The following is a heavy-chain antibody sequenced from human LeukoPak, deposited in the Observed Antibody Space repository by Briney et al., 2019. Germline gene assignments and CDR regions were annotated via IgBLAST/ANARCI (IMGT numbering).Heavy chain of an antibody. CDR3: ARNGHYDFWSSYYSDP. J-gene: IGHJ5*02. CDR1: GGSISSGDYY. CDR2: IYYSVST. V-gene: IGHV4-30-4*08. D-gene: IGHD3-3*01. Sequence: SQTLSLTCTVSGGSISSGDYYWSWIRQPPGKGLEWIGYIYYSVSTYYNPSLKSRVTISVDTSKNQFSLKLSSVTAADTAVYYWARNGHYDFWSSYYSDPWGQRTLVTVPS.